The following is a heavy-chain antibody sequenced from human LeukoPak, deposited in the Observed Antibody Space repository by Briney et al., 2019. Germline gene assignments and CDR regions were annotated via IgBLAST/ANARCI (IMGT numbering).Heavy chain of an antibody. Sequence: SETLSLTCTVSGGSISNYYWSWIRQSPGKGLEWIGYIYYSGSTNYNPSLKSRVTISVDTSKKQLSLKLSSVTAADTAVYYCATGYGSGTLRDRYYYMDVWGKGTTVTVSS. D-gene: IGHD3-10*01. CDR3: ATGYGSGTLRDRYYYMDV. J-gene: IGHJ6*03. CDR1: GGSISNYY. CDR2: IYYSGST. V-gene: IGHV4-59*01.